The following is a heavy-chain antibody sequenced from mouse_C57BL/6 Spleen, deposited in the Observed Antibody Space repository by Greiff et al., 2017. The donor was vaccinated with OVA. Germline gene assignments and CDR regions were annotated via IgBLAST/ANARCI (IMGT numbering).Heavy chain of an antibody. CDR3: ARGLRGYAMDY. J-gene: IGHJ4*01. Sequence: QVQLQQSGAELVMPGASVKLSCKASGYTFTSYWMHWVKQRPGQGLEWIGEIDPSDSYTNYNQKFKGKSTLTVDKSSSTAYMQLSSLTSEDSAVYYCARGLRGYAMDYWGQGTSVTVSS. CDR1: GYTFTSYW. CDR2: IDPSDSYT. D-gene: IGHD1-1*01. V-gene: IGHV1-69*01.